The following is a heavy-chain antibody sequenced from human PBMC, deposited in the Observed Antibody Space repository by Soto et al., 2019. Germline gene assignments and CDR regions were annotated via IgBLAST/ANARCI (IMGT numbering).Heavy chain of an antibody. Sequence: EVQLVESGGGLVQPGGSLRLSCAASGFTLSSYNMNWVRQAPGKGLEWVSYISGSSDTIYYADSVKGRFPISRDNAKNSLYLHMDSLRDEDTAVYYCARDHGGSTWFVGIYYYFGVDVWGQGTTVTVSS. CDR2: ISGSSDTI. CDR1: GFTLSSYN. V-gene: IGHV3-48*02. CDR3: ARDHGGSTWFVGIYYYFGVDV. D-gene: IGHD6-13*01. J-gene: IGHJ6*02.